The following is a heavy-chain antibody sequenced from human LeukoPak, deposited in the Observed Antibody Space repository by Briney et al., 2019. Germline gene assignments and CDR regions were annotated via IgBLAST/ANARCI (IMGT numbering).Heavy chain of an antibody. CDR1: GYSFTDYY. CDR2: INPNSGGT. Sequence: ASVKVSCKASGYSFTDYYIHWARQAPGQGLEWMGRINPNSGGTNYAQKFQGRVTMTRDTSISTAYMDLSRLRSDDTAVYYCARESTWGSGAGIWGQGTLVTVSS. J-gene: IGHJ3*02. D-gene: IGHD3-10*01. V-gene: IGHV1-2*06. CDR3: ARESTWGSGAGI.